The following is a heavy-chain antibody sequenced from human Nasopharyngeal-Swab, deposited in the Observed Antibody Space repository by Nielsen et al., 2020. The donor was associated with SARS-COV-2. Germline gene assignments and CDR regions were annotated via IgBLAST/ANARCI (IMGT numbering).Heavy chain of an antibody. Sequence: ASVKVSCKASGYTFTAYGISWVRQAPGQGPEWMGWIGPYNGETDYAQKFQGRVTMTTETSTSTAYMELRDLRSDDTAVYYCARQEWAILYYFDYWGQGTLVTVSS. CDR3: ARQEWAILYYFDY. V-gene: IGHV1-18*04. CDR1: GYTFTAYG. CDR2: IGPYNGET. D-gene: IGHD3-3*01. J-gene: IGHJ4*02.